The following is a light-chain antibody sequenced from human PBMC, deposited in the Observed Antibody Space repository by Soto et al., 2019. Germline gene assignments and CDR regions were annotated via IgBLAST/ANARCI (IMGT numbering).Light chain of an antibody. V-gene: IGKV3-20*01. Sequence: EIVLTQSPGTLSLSPGERATLSCRASHAVTHNFLAWYQQKPGQAPRLVIYGASSRPAGIPDRFSGSGAGTDFTLSISRLEPEDFAVYFCQQYGTSPVTFGQGTKLEIK. CDR3: QQYGTSPVT. CDR1: HAVTHNF. CDR2: GAS. J-gene: IGKJ2*01.